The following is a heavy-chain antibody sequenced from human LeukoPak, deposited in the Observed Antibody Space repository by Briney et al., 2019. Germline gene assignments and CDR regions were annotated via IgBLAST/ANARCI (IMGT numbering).Heavy chain of an antibody. CDR3: ARVSPNTVTTLQYFDY. V-gene: IGHV3-30*03. CDR2: ISYDGSNK. CDR1: GFTFNRYN. Sequence: LPGGSLRLSCAASGFTFNRYNMNWVRQAPGKGLEWVAVISYDGSNKYYADSVKGRFTISRDNSKNALYLQMNSLRAEDTAVYYCARVSPNTVTTLQYFDYWGQGTLVTVSS. D-gene: IGHD4-17*01. J-gene: IGHJ4*02.